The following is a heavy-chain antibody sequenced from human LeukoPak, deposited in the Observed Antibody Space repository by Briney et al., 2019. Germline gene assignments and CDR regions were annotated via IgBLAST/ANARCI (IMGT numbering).Heavy chain of an antibody. CDR1: GFTFSNYW. D-gene: IGHD3-22*01. J-gene: IGHJ4*02. V-gene: IGHV3-74*01. Sequence: GGSLRLSCATSGFTFSNYWMHWVRQAPGKGLMWVSRIYSDGSFTNYADSVKGRFTISRDNAKNTLYLQMNSLRAEDTALYYCARSGYFLKMRPGYFDSWGQGTLVTVSS. CDR2: IYSDGSFT. CDR3: ARSGYFLKMRPGYFDS.